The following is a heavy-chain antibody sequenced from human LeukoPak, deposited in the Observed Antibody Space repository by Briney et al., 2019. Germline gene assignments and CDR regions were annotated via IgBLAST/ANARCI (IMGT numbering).Heavy chain of an antibody. Sequence: GGSLRLSCAASGFTVSSTYMSWVRQAPGKGLEWVSVIYKDGKIYYIDSVKGRFTIFRDTSKNTLYLQMNSLRVEDTAVYYCASRHCSGGDCYFAGADPFDHWGQGTLFTVSS. CDR1: GFTVSSTY. J-gene: IGHJ4*02. D-gene: IGHD2-21*01. CDR3: ASRHCSGGDCYFAGADPFDH. CDR2: IYKDGKI. V-gene: IGHV3-53*01.